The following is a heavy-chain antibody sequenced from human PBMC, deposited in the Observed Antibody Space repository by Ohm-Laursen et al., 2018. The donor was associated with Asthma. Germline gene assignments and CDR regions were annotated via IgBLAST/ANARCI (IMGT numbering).Heavy chain of an antibody. Sequence: SLRLSCAASGFTFSSYGMHWVRQAPGKGLEWVAVIWYDGSNKYYADSVKGRFTISRDNSKNTLYLQMNSLRAEDTAVYYCARVEGVNTVTSLHGDYYYGMDVWGQGTTVTVSS. CDR2: IWYDGSNK. CDR3: ARVEGVNTVTSLHGDYYYGMDV. CDR1: GFTFSSYG. J-gene: IGHJ6*01. V-gene: IGHV3-33*01. D-gene: IGHD4-17*01.